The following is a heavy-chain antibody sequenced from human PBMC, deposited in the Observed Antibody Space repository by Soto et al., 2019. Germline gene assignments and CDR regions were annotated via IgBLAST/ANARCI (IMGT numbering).Heavy chain of an antibody. CDR2: ISYDGANK. CDR1: GFPFSSYA. D-gene: IGHD4-17*01. V-gene: IGHV3-30-3*01. CDR3: AREADYGGNPFDY. Sequence: GGSLRLSCAASGFPFSSYALHWVRQAPGTGLEWVAVISYDGANKYYADSVKGRFTISRDNSKNTMYLQMISLSAEDTAVYYCAREADYGGNPFDYWGQGTLVTVSS. J-gene: IGHJ4*02.